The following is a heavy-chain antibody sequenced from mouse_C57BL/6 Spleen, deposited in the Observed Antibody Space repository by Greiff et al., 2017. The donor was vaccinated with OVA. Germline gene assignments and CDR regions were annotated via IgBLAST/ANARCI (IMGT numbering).Heavy chain of an antibody. CDR3: ANLYGSRNY. Sequence: QVHVKQPGAELVKPGASVKMSCKASGYTFTSYWITWVKQRPGQGLEWIGDIYPGSGSTNYNEKFKSKATLTVDTSSSTAYMQLSSLTSEDSAVYYCANLYGSRNYWGQGTTLTVSS. D-gene: IGHD1-1*01. CDR2: IYPGSGST. J-gene: IGHJ2*01. CDR1: GYTFTSYW. V-gene: IGHV1-55*01.